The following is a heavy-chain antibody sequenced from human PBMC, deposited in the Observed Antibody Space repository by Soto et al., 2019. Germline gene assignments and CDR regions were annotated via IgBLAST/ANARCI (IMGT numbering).Heavy chain of an antibody. CDR1: GFTFSSYG. D-gene: IGHD5-12*01. J-gene: IGHJ6*02. V-gene: IGHV3-30*18. CDR2: ISYDGSNK. Sequence: GGSLRLSCAASGFTFSSYGMHWVRQAPGKGLEWVAVISYDGSNKYYADSVKGRFTISRDNSKNTLYLQMNSLRAEDTAVYYCAKVRGPPQDEWLRLPQYYYYYGMDVWGQGTTVTVSS. CDR3: AKVRGPPQDEWLRLPQYYYYYGMDV.